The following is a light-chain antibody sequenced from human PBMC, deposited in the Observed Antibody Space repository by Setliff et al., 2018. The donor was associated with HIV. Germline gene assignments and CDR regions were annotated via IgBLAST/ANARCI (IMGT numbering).Light chain of an antibody. Sequence: QSVLTQPASVSGSPGQAITISCTGTSSDVGVYKYVSWYQQHPGKAPKLMIYEVTNRPSGVSNRFSGSKSGNTASLTISGVQAEDEADYYCSSYTSSSTLVFGTGTKVTV. CDR2: EVT. V-gene: IGLV2-14*01. J-gene: IGLJ1*01. CDR1: SSDVGVYKY. CDR3: SSYTSSSTLV.